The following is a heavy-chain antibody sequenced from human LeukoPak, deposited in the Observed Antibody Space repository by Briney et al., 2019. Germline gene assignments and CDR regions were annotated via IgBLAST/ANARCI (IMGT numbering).Heavy chain of an antibody. CDR2: VYYSGST. J-gene: IGHJ4*02. D-gene: IGHD1-26*01. Sequence: SETLSLTCTVSGASITSYYWSWIRQPPGKGLEWIGYVYYSGSTNYNPSLESRVTISVDTSKNQFSLRLSSVTAADTAVYYCARHGTSGSYYRYFDYWGQGTLVTVSS. CDR3: ARHGTSGSYYRYFDY. CDR1: GASITSYY. V-gene: IGHV4-59*08.